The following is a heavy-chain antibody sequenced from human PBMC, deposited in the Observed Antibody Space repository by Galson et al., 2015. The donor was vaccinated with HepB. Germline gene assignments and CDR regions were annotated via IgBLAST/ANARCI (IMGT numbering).Heavy chain of an antibody. V-gene: IGHV3-33*01. D-gene: IGHD6-13*01. CDR3: AREIHSSSWYYYYYYIDV. Sequence: SPRLSCAASGFTFSSYGMHWVRQAPGKGLEWVAVIWYDGSNKYYADSVKGRFTISRDNSKNTLYLQMNSLRAEDTAVYYCAREIHSSSWYYYYYYIDVWGKGTTVTVSS. CDR2: IWYDGSNK. J-gene: IGHJ6*03. CDR1: GFTFSSYG.